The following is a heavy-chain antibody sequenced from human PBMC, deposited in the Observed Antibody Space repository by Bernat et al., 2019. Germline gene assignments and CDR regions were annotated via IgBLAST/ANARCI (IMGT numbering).Heavy chain of an antibody. D-gene: IGHD6-6*01. Sequence: QVQLVESGGGVVQPGRSLRLSCAASGFSFSNYAMHWIRQAPGKGLEWVTVISYDGSNKYYADSVKGRFTISRDNSKNTLYLQMNSLRPEDTAVYYCARVVGSGSSQYFDYWGQGTLVTVSS. J-gene: IGHJ4*02. CDR3: ARVVGSGSSQYFDY. V-gene: IGHV3-30-3*01. CDR2: ISYDGSNK. CDR1: GFSFSNYA.